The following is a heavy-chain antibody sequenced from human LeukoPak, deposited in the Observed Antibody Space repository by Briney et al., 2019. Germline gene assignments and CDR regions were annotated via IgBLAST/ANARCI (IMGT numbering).Heavy chain of an antibody. CDR3: ASTSGWYEPIDY. D-gene: IGHD6-19*01. Sequence: TGRSLRLSCAASGFTFSSYGMHWVRQAPGKGLEWVAVIWYDGSNKYYADSVKVRFTISRDNSKNALYLQANSLRAEDTAVYYCASTSGWYEPIDYWGQGTLVTVSS. J-gene: IGHJ4*02. V-gene: IGHV3-33*01. CDR1: GFTFSSYG. CDR2: IWYDGSNK.